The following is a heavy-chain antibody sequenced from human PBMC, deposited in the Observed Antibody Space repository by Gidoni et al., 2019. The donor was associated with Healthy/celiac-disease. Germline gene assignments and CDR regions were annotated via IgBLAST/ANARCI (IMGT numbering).Heavy chain of an antibody. CDR1: GFTFSDHY. D-gene: IGHD3-10*01. V-gene: IGHV3-11*05. CDR2: ISSSSSYT. Sequence: QVQLVESGGGLVTPGGSLRLSCAASGFTFSDHYISWLRQAPGKGLELVSYISSSSSYTNYADSVKGRFTISRDNAKNSLYLQMNSLRAEDTAVYYCARDRGARVRGPRPNDAFDIWGQGTMVTVSS. J-gene: IGHJ3*02. CDR3: ARDRGARVRGPRPNDAFDI.